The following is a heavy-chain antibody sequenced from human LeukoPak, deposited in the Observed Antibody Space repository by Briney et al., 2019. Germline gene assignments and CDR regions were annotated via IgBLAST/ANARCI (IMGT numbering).Heavy chain of an antibody. V-gene: IGHV3-21*01. CDR3: ARDVLNFWSSPTNDY. Sequence: GGSLRLSCAASGFTFSSYSMNRVRQAPGKGLERVSSISSSSSYIYYADSVKGRFTTSRDNAKNSLYLQMNSLRAEDAAVYYCARDVLNFWSSPTNDYWGQGTLVTVSS. CDR2: ISSSSSYI. J-gene: IGHJ4*02. D-gene: IGHD3-3*01. CDR1: GFTFSSYS.